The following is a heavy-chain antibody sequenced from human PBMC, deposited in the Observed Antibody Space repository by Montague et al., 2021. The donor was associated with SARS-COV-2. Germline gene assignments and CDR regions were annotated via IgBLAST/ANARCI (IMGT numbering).Heavy chain of an antibody. CDR1: GFAVTSNY. V-gene: IGHV3-53*01. CDR2: IYSSGRT. CDR3: ARGFGESRDH. Sequence: SLRLSCPASGFAVTSNYMSWVRQAPGKGLEWVSLIYSSGRTSYADSVKGRFTMSRDNSKNTLYLQMNSLKAEDTAVYYCARGFGESRDHWGQGTLVTVSS. D-gene: IGHD3-10*01. J-gene: IGHJ4*02.